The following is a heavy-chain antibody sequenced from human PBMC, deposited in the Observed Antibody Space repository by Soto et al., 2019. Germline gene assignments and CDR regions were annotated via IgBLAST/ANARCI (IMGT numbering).Heavy chain of an antibody. J-gene: IGHJ3*02. V-gene: IGHV3-21*01. CDR1: VFTFSSYS. D-gene: IGHD6-13*01. CDR3: ARDSAAGTAFDI. Sequence: EVQLVESGGGLVKPGGSLRLSCAASVFTFSSYSMNWVRQAPGKGLEWVSAITSSGTYIYFADSVKGRFTISRDNAKNSLHLQMNSLRAEDTAVYYCARDSAAGTAFDIWGQGTMVTVSS. CDR2: ITSSGTYI.